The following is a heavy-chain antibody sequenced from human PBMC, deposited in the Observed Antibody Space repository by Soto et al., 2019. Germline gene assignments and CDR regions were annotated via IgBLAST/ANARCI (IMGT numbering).Heavy chain of an antibody. CDR1: GYTFTGYY. CDR2: INPNSGGT. Sequence: ASVKVSCKASGYTFTGYYMHWVRQAPGQGLEWMGWINPNSGGTNYAQKFQGRVTMTRDTSISTAYMELSRLRSDDAAVYYCARAIGEVGGRDYWGQGTLVTVSS. J-gene: IGHJ4*02. CDR3: ARAIGEVGGRDY. V-gene: IGHV1-2*02. D-gene: IGHD3-16*01.